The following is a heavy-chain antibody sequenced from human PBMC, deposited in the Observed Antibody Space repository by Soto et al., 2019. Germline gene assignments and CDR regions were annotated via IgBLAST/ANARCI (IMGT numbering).Heavy chain of an antibody. Sequence: EVQLLESGGGLVQPGGALRLSCTASGFTFSSYAISWVRQAPGKGLEWVSTGTTYYADSVKGRFTISRDSSKNTLYLQMHSLRAEDTAVYYCAKGASRYSGSSEGYFDYWGQGTLVTVSS. J-gene: IGHJ4*02. CDR1: GFTFSSYA. V-gene: IGHV3-23*01. D-gene: IGHD1-26*01. CDR3: AKGASRYSGSSEGYFDY. CDR2: GTT.